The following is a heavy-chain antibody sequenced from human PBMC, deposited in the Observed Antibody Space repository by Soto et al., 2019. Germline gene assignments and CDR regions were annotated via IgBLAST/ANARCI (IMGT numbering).Heavy chain of an antibody. CDR3: AREDIVVVTAIQVGMDV. D-gene: IGHD2-21*02. CDR2: INPNSGGT. V-gene: IGHV1-2*02. Sequence: ASVKVSCKASGYTFTGYYMHWVRQAPGQGLEWMGWINPNSGGTNYAQKFQGRVTMTRDTSISTAYMELSRLRSDDTAVYYCAREDIVVVTAIQVGMDVRGQGTTVTVSS. J-gene: IGHJ6*02. CDR1: GYTFTGYY.